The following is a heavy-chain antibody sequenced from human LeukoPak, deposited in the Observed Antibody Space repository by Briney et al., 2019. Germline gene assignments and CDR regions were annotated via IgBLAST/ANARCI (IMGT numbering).Heavy chain of an antibody. CDR3: AREESDYYDSSGPWFDP. J-gene: IGHJ5*02. Sequence: GASVKVSCKASGYTFTGYYMHWVRQAPGQGLEWMGIINPSGGSTSYAQKFQGRVTMTRDTSTSTVYMELSSLRSEDTAVYYCAREESDYYDSSGPWFDPWGQGTLVTVSS. D-gene: IGHD3-22*01. CDR2: INPSGGST. CDR1: GYTFTGYY. V-gene: IGHV1-46*01.